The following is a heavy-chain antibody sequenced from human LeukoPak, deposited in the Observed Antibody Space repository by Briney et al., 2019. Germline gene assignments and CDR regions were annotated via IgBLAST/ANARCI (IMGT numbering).Heavy chain of an antibody. V-gene: IGHV1-24*01. Sequence: GSVKVSCTVSGFTPTELSMHWVRQAPGKGPEWVGDFDPEDGETIYEQKFQGRVTMTEDTSTDTAYMELSSLRSEDTAVYYCATDRLSSYDSPLSYWGQGTLVTVSS. D-gene: IGHD5-12*01. CDR3: ATDRLSSYDSPLSY. CDR1: GFTPTELS. CDR2: FDPEDGET. J-gene: IGHJ4*02.